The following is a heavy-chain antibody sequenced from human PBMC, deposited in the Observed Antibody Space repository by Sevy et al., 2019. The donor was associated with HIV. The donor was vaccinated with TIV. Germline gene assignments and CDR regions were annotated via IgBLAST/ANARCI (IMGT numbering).Heavy chain of an antibody. J-gene: IGHJ4*02. CDR2: ISYDGSNK. CDR3: ARDFPPYCSGGSCQRLFDY. V-gene: IGHV3-30-3*01. CDR1: GFTFSSYA. Sequence: GGSLSLSCAASGFTFSSYAMHWVRQAPGKGLEWVAVISYDGSNKYYADSVKGRFTISRDNSKNTLYLQMNSLRAEDTAVYYCARDFPPYCSGGSCQRLFDYWGQGTLVTVSS. D-gene: IGHD2-15*01.